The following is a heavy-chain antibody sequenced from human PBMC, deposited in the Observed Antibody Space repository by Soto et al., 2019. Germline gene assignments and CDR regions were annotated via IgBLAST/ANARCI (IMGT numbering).Heavy chain of an antibody. J-gene: IGHJ6*02. CDR1: GYTFIRYY. V-gene: IGHV1-46*01. CDR2: IDPSGGST. Sequence: ASVKVSCKAFGYTFIRYYMHWVRHAPGQGLEWMGIIDPSGGSTTYAQKFQGRVTMTRDTSATTVYMELSSLRSEDTAVYYCAKVYDSSGYYYGIPYYHYNMDVWGQGTTVTVSS. CDR3: AKVYDSSGYYYGIPYYHYNMDV. D-gene: IGHD3-22*01.